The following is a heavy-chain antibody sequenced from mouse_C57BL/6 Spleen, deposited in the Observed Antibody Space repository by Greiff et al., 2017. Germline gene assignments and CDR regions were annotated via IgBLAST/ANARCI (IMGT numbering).Heavy chain of an antibody. V-gene: IGHV10-1*01. CDR1: GFSFNTYA. D-gene: IGHD2-4*01. Sequence: EVQLVESGGGLVQPKGSLKLSCAASGFSFNTYAMNWVRQAPGKGLEWVARIRSKSNNYATYYADSVKDRFTISRDDSESMLYLQMNNLKTEDTAMYYCVGPYDYAWFAYWGQGTLVTVSA. CDR2: IRSKSNNYAT. J-gene: IGHJ3*01. CDR3: VGPYDYAWFAY.